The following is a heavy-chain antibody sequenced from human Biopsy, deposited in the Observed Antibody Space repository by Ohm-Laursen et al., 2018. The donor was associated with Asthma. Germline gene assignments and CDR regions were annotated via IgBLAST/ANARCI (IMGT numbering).Heavy chain of an antibody. Sequence: SLRLSCSASGVAVSRDYMFWVRQAPGKGLEWVSVIYSGGTSHTADSVRGRFTISRDYSKNTLYLQMHSLRAEDTAVYYYARGDSSNWSHYYFDYWGQGTLVTVSS. CDR3: ARGDSSNWSHYYFDY. CDR1: GVAVSRDY. V-gene: IGHV3-53*01. J-gene: IGHJ4*02. CDR2: IYSGGTS. D-gene: IGHD3-22*01.